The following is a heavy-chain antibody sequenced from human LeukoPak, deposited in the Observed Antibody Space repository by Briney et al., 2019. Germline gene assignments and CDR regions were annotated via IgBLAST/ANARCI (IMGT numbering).Heavy chain of an antibody. Sequence: GGSLRLSCAASGFIFDDYSMHWVRQAPGKGLEWVSGISWNGGSIGYADSVKGRFTISRDNDKKYLYLQMNSLRAEDTALYYCASLQMRYLYYYMDVWGKGTTVTVSS. D-gene: IGHD1-1*01. CDR3: ASLQMRYLYYYMDV. J-gene: IGHJ6*03. CDR1: GFIFDDYS. CDR2: ISWNGGSI. V-gene: IGHV3-9*01.